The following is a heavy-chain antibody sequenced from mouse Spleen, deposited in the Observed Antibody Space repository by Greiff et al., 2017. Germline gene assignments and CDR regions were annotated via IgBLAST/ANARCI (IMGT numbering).Heavy chain of an antibody. CDR3: AMGGNYPWAMDY. CDR1: GFTFSSFG. CDR2: ISSGSSTI. Sequence: EVKLMESGGGLVQPGGSRKLSCAASGFTFSSFGMHWVRQAPEKGLEWVAYISSGSSTIYYADTVKGRFTISRDNPKNTLFLQMTSLRSEDTAMYYCAMGGNYPWAMDYWGQGTSVTVSS. J-gene: IGHJ4*01. D-gene: IGHD2-1*01. V-gene: IGHV5-17*02.